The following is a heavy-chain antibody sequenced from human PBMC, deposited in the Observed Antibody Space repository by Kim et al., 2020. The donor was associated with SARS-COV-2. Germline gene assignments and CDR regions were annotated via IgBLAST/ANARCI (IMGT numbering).Heavy chain of an antibody. Sequence: SETLSLTCTVSGGSISIYFWTWIRQPPGKGLEWIGSISYSGSTNYNPFLKSRVTISVDTSKNHFSLKVSSVTASDTAVYYCARAIGSDYYFDYWGQGTLVTVSS. CDR3: ARAIGSDYYFDY. CDR1: GGSISIYF. J-gene: IGHJ4*02. V-gene: IGHV4-59*01. D-gene: IGHD3-3*01. CDR2: ISYSGST.